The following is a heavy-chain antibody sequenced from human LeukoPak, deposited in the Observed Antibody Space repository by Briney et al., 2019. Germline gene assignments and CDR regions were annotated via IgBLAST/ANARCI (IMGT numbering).Heavy chain of an antibody. CDR3: ARVDRLEMATMTDY. Sequence: PAASVKVSCKASGGTFSSYAISWVRQAPGQGLEWMGRIIPILGIANYAQKFQGRVTITADKSTSTAYMELSSLRSEDTAVYYCARVDRLEMATMTDYWGQGTLVTVSS. V-gene: IGHV1-69*04. CDR1: GGTFSSYA. CDR2: IIPILGIA. J-gene: IGHJ4*02. D-gene: IGHD5-24*01.